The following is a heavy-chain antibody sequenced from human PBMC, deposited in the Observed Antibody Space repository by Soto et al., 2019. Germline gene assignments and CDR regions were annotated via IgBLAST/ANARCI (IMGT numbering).Heavy chain of an antibody. CDR1: GGSISSSSYY. CDR3: ARRYCSSTSGYVFDY. J-gene: IGHJ4*02. CDR2: IYYSGST. Sequence: QLQLQESGPGLVKPSETLSLTCTVSGGSISSSSYYWGWIRQPPGKGLEWIGSIYYSGSTYYNPSLKSRVTTSVDTSKNQFSLKLSSVTAADTAVYYCARRYCSSTSGYVFDYWGQGTLVTVSS. V-gene: IGHV4-39*01. D-gene: IGHD2-2*01.